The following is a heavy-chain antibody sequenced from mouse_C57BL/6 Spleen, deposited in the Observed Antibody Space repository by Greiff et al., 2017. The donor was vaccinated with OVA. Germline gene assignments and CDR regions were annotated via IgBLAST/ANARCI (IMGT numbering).Heavy chain of an antibody. J-gene: IGHJ4*01. CDR1: GFTFSDYG. V-gene: IGHV5-17*01. CDR3: ARVGGEYAMDD. CDR2: ISSGSSTI. Sequence: EVKLVESGGGLVKPGGSLKLSCAASGFTFSDYGMHWVRQAPEKGLEWVAYISSGSSTIYYADTVKGRFTISRDNAKNTLFLQMTSLRSEDTAMDYCARVGGEYAMDDWGQGTSVTVSS.